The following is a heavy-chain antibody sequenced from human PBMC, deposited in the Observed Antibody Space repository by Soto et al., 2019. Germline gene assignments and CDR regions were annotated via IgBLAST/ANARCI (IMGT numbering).Heavy chain of an antibody. CDR3: ARAPKNYSKAFDP. J-gene: IGHJ5*02. CDR1: GGSFSGYY. D-gene: IGHD4-4*01. Sequence: QVQLQQWGAGLLKPSETLSLTCAVYGGSFSGYYWSWIRQPPGKGLEWIGEINHSGSTNYNPSLKRRVTISVDTSKNQFSLKLSSVTAADTAVYYCARAPKNYSKAFDPWDQGTLVTVSS. CDR2: INHSGST. V-gene: IGHV4-34*01.